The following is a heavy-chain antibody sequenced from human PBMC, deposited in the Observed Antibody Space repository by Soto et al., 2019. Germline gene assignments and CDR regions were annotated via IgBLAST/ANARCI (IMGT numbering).Heavy chain of an antibody. D-gene: IGHD3-22*01. Sequence: LETLSLTSTVSGGYITNYDWNWIRQTPGKGLEWIADFFYSGITNSNPSLRSRVTISVDTSKNQFSLRAGDTAVYYCARGSYYYDSSGYPDYWGQGTLVTVSS. CDR1: GGYITNYD. CDR3: ARGSYYYDSSGYPDY. CDR2: FFYSGIT. V-gene: IGHV4-59*12. J-gene: IGHJ4*02.